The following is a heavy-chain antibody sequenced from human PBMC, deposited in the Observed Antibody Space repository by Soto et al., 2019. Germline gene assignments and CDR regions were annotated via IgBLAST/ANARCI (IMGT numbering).Heavy chain of an antibody. CDR3: ARAAVLTFTRFYDVDV. V-gene: IGHV1-69*18. J-gene: IGHJ6*02. CDR2: LIPMFGTT. CDR1: GGTFNSYA. Sequence: QVQLVQSGAEVKTPGSSVKVSCEASGGTFNSYAINWVRQAPGQVLEWMGRLIPMFGTTDYAQRFQGRVTFTADESTNTASMEVTNLTSEDTAVYYCARAAVLTFTRFYDVDVWGQGTTVTVSS. D-gene: IGHD6-13*01.